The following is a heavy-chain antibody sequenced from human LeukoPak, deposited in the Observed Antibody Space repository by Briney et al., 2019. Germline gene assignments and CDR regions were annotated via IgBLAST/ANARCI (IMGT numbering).Heavy chain of an antibody. Sequence: ASVKVSCKASGGIFSSYAISWVRQAPGQGLEWMGGIIPIFDTANYAQKFQGRVTMTRNTSISTAYMELSSLRSEDTAVYYCARLGVRENYGMDVWGQGTTVTVSS. CDR1: GGIFSSYA. V-gene: IGHV1-69*05. CDR2: IIPIFDTA. J-gene: IGHJ6*02. CDR3: ARLGVRENYGMDV. D-gene: IGHD3-16*01.